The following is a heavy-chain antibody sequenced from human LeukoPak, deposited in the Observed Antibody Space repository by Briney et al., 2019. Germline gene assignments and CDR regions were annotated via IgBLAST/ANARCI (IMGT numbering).Heavy chain of an antibody. CDR1: GYTFTSYY. D-gene: IGHD3-22*01. CDR2: INPSGGST. Sequence: GASVKVSCKASGYTFTSYYMHWVRQAPAQGLEWMGIINPSGGSTSYAQKFQGRVTMTRDTSTSTVYMELSSLRSEDTAVYYCARDPYDSSGYYLERYGMDVWGQGTTVTVSS. V-gene: IGHV1-46*01. CDR3: ARDPYDSSGYYLERYGMDV. J-gene: IGHJ6*02.